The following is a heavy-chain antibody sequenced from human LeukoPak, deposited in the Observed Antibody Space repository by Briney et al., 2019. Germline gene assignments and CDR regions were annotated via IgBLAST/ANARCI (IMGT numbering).Heavy chain of an antibody. CDR2: INPNSGGT. V-gene: IGHV1-2*02. J-gene: IGHJ4*02. CDR3: ARLSAMVRGPEDIFYFEY. CDR1: GYTFTGYY. D-gene: IGHD3-10*01. Sequence: VASVKVSCKASGYTFTGYYMHWVRQAPGQGLEWMGWINPNSGGTNYAQKFQGRVTMTRDTSISTAYMELSRRRSDDTAVYYCARLSAMVRGPEDIFYFEYWGLGTLVTVSS.